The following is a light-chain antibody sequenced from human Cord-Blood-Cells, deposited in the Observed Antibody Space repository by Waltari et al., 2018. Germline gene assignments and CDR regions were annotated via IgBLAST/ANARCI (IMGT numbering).Light chain of an antibody. V-gene: IGKV3-11*01. Sequence: ELVLTQSSATLSLSPGERATLSSRSSQSVSSYLAWYQQKPGQAPRLLIYDASNRATGIPARFSGSGSGTDFTLTISSLEPEDFAVYYCQQRSNWPPLTFGGGTKVEIK. CDR2: DAS. J-gene: IGKJ4*01. CDR1: QSVSSY. CDR3: QQRSNWPPLT.